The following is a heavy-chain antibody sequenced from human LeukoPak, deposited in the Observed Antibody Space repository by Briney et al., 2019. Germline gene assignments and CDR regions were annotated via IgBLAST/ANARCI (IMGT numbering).Heavy chain of an antibody. Sequence: ASVKVSCKASGYTFTGYYMHWVRQAPGQGLEWMGWINPNSGGTNYAQKFQGRVTMTRDTSISTAYMELSRLRSDDTAVYYCARDYYDSSGYRCFDYWGQGTLVTVSS. CDR3: ARDYYDSSGYRCFDY. CDR2: INPNSGGT. CDR1: GYTFTGYY. V-gene: IGHV1-2*02. J-gene: IGHJ4*02. D-gene: IGHD3-22*01.